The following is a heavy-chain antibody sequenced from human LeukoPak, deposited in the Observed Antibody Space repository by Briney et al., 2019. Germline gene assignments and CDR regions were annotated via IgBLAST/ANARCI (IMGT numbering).Heavy chain of an antibody. V-gene: IGHV1-2*02. D-gene: IGHD2-21*02. CDR2: INPHSGGT. Sequence: GASVKVSCKASGYTLTDYYLHWVRQAPGQGLEWMGWINPHSGGTNYGEKFQGRVTLTRDTSVNTAYMELTRLTFDDTAVYYCGRSKSLVTACDFWGPGSLVSVSA. CDR3: GRSKSLVTACDF. CDR1: GYTLTDYY. J-gene: IGHJ4*02.